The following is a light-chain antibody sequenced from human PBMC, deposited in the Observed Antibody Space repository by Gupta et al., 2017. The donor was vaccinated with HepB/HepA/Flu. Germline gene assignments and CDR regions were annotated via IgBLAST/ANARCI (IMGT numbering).Light chain of an antibody. CDR2: AAS. V-gene: IGKV1-16*01. CDR1: QEIRIY. CDR3: QHENCSPLP. J-gene: IGKJ5*01. Sequence: DVKMTHSPSSLSASVGDRVTITCRASQEIRIYLAWFQQKPGKAPKSLIYAASRVKSGVPSRFSGSGCGTDFTLTISSRQPEDFANYYCQHENCSPLPFGQGTRLDIK.